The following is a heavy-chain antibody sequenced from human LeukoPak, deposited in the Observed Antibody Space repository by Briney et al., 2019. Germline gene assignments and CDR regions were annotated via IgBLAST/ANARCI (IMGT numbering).Heavy chain of an antibody. CDR1: GYTFTGYY. V-gene: IGHV1-2*02. J-gene: IGHJ4*02. CDR3: ARLMGSYSSGWYRDY. Sequence: GASVKVSCKASGYTFTGYYMHWVRQAAGQGLEWMGWINPNSGGTNYAQKFQGRVTMTRDTSISTAYMELSRLRSDDTAVYYCARLMGSYSSGWYRDYWGQGTLVTVSS. CDR2: INPNSGGT. D-gene: IGHD6-19*01.